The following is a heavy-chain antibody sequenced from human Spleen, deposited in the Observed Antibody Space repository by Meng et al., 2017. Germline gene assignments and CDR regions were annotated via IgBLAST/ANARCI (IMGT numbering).Heavy chain of an antibody. V-gene: IGHV3-7*01. D-gene: IGHD4-17*01. J-gene: IGHJ6*02. CDR2: IKGDGSEK. CDR3: ARDHPTHDYGDYGGGYYYYGMDV. CDR1: GFRFSSHW. Sequence: GESLKISCAGSGFRFSSHWMSWVRQAPGKGLEWVANIKGDGSEKHYVDSVKGRFTISRDNAKSSLYLQMNNLGAEDTAVYYCARDHPTHDYGDYGGGYYYYGMDVWGQGTTVTVSS.